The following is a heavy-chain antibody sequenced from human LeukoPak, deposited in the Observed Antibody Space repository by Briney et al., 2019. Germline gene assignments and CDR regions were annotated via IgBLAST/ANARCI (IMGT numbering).Heavy chain of an antibody. D-gene: IGHD3-22*01. V-gene: IGHV3-23*01. CDR3: AKHRFESGGYHSTD. J-gene: IGHJ4*02. CDR2: ISGGSGST. Sequence: PGGSLRLSCAASGFTFSSYAMSWVRQAPGKGPAWVSTISGGSGSTYCADSVKGRFTISRDNSKNTLYLQMNSLRDEDTAVYYCAKHRFESGGYHSTDWGQGTLVTVSS. CDR1: GFTFSSYA.